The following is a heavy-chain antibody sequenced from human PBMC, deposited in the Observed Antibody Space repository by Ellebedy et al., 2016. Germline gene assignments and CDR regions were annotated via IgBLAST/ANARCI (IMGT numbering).Heavy chain of an antibody. CDR2: ISHDGAKT. D-gene: IGHD3-22*01. CDR3: ARDRPYFDTSVSHPALDY. CDR1: GFTFRTYD. J-gene: IGHJ4*02. V-gene: IGHV3-30-3*01. Sequence: GGSLRLSXAASGFTFRTYDMHWVRQAPGKWLEWVALISHDGAKTSYAESVKGRFTISRDNSKTTLYLQMNSLRVDDTAVYYCARDRPYFDTSVSHPALDYWGQGTLVTVSS.